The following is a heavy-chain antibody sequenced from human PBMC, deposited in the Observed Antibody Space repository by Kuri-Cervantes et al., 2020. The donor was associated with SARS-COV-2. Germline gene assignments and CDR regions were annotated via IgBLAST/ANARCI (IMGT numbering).Heavy chain of an antibody. CDR2: ISSSGSTI. Sequence: EGSLRLSCAASGFTFSSYEMNWVRQAPGKGLEWVSYISSSGSTIYYADSVKGRFTISRDNAKNSLYLQMNSLRAEDTAVYYCARAPTVTLDYWGQGTLVTVSS. V-gene: IGHV3-48*03. D-gene: IGHD4-17*01. J-gene: IGHJ4*02. CDR3: ARAPTVTLDY. CDR1: GFTFSSYE.